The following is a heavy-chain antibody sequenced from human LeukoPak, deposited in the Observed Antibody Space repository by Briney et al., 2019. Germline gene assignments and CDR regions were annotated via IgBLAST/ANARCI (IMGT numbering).Heavy chain of an antibody. V-gene: IGHV1-2*02. CDR2: INTNSGVA. J-gene: IGHJ6*03. D-gene: IGHD7-27*01. CDR1: GYTFTGYQ. Sequence: GASVKVSCTASGYTFTGYQIHWVRHAPGQGLEWMGWINTNSGVANYAQRFQGTVTMTRDTSISTAYMEVIRLRSDDTAVYYCVRTGMGGYNNFYYMDVWGKGTTVTVTS. CDR3: VRTGMGGYNNFYYMDV.